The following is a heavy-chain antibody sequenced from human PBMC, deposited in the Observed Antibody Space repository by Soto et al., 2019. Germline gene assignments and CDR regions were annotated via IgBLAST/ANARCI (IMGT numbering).Heavy chain of an antibody. V-gene: IGHV5-51*01. CDR2: IFPSDSDT. D-gene: IGHD3-22*01. CDR3: ARKDKSGYFNWFDP. Sequence: GQSLKISCRTSGYRFTSYWIAWVRQMPGKGLEWMGIIFPSDSDTRYSPSFQGQVTISADRSTSTVFLQWASLKASDTAVYFCARKDKSGYFNWFDPWGQGTLVTVSS. J-gene: IGHJ5*02. CDR1: GYRFTSYW.